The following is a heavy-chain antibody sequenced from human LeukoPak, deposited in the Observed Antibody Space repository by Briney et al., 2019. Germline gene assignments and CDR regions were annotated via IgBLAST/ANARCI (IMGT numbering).Heavy chain of an antibody. J-gene: IGHJ4*02. Sequence: GASVKVSCKASGYTFTSYGISWVRQAPGQGLEWMGGIIPIFGTANYAQKFQGRVTITADESTSTAYMELSSLRSEDTAVYYCARDYYDSSGYSTRYFDYWGQGTLVTVSS. CDR1: GYTFTSYG. CDR2: IIPIFGTA. V-gene: IGHV1-69*13. CDR3: ARDYYDSSGYSTRYFDY. D-gene: IGHD3-22*01.